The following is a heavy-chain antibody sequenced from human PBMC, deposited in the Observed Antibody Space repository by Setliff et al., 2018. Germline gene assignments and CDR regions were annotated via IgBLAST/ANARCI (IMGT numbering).Heavy chain of an antibody. J-gene: IGHJ3*02. CDR2: INPKNGDI. V-gene: IGHV1-2*07. CDR1: GYTFTGYY. CDR3: ARDGGGDSDAFDI. Sequence: ASVKVSCKASGYTFTGYYMHWVRQAPGQGLEWMGWINPKNGDIFYAPKFAGRVTMTRDTPISTVYMELSLLTSDDTAVYFCARDGGGDSDAFDIWGQGTMVTVSS. D-gene: IGHD3-16*01.